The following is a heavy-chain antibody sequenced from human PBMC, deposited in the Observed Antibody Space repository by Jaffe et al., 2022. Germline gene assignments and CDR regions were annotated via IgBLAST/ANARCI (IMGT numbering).Heavy chain of an antibody. CDR3: ARGPYPYYYDSSGYSHWYFDL. CDR1: GGTFSSYA. V-gene: IGHV1-69*05. J-gene: IGHJ2*01. Sequence: QVQLVQSGAEVKKPGSSVKVSCKASGGTFSSYAISWVRQAPGQGLEWMGGIIPIFGTANYAQKFQGRVTITTDESTSTAYMELSSLRSEDTAVYYCARGPYPYYYDSSGYSHWYFDLWGRGTLVTVSS. CDR2: IIPIFGTA. D-gene: IGHD3-22*01.